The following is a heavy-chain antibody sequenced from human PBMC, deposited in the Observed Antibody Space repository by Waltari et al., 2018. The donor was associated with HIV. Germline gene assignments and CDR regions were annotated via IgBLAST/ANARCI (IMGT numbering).Heavy chain of an antibody. CDR1: GGSISNYY. J-gene: IGHJ4*02. D-gene: IGHD6-19*01. Sequence: QVQLQESGPGLVKPSENLSLICTVSGGSISNYYWGWIRQPPGKGLEWIGYIYYNGSTAYNPPLKSRVTISVDTSKNQFSLKLTSVTAADTAQYYCARYSSAWTGFDYWGQGTLVTVSS. CDR3: ARYSSAWTGFDY. CDR2: IYYNGST. V-gene: IGHV4-59*01.